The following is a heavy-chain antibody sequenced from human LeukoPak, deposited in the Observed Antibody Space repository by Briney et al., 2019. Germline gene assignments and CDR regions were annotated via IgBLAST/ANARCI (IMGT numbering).Heavy chain of an antibody. CDR1: GFNLSKYW. CDR2: INTDGTVT. V-gene: IGHV3-74*01. J-gene: IGHJ1*01. Sequence: GGSLRLSCAASGFNLSKYWMLWVRQAPGKGLDSVSRINTDGTVTTYADSLKGRFTVSRDNADNTMFLQMNSVRAEDTAVYYCGKKQWLDQPPDSWGEGPPVTVSS. CDR3: GKKQWLDQPPDS. D-gene: IGHD6-19*01.